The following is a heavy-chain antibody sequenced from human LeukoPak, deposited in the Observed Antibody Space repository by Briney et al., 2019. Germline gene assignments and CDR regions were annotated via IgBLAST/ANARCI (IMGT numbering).Heavy chain of an antibody. Sequence: ASVKVSCKASGYTFTGHYLHWGRQAPGQGLEWMGMIYPKDGSKNYAQKFQGRVTVTRDTSTRTVNIELSGLRSDDTAVYYCARDQEGFDYGGQGTLDTVSS. CDR3: ARDQEGFDY. J-gene: IGHJ4*02. CDR2: IYPKDGSK. V-gene: IGHV1-46*01. CDR1: GYTFTGHY.